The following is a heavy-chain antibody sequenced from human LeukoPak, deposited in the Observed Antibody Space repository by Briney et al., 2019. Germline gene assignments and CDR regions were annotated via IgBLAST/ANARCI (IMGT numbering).Heavy chain of an antibody. CDR2: IYTSGSI. V-gene: IGHV4-61*02. J-gene: IGHJ4*02. CDR3: ARQPRDYGDYPDY. D-gene: IGHD4-17*01. Sequence: SQTLSLTCTVSGGSISSGSYYWSWIRQPAGKGLEWIGRIYTSGSINYNPSLKSRVTISVDTSKNQFSLKLSSVTAADTAVYYCARQPRDYGDYPDYWGQGTLVTVSS. CDR1: GGSISSGSYY.